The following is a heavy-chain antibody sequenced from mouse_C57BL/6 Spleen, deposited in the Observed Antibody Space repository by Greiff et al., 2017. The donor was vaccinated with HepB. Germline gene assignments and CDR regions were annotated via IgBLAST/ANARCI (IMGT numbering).Heavy chain of an antibody. V-gene: IGHV1-47*01. CDR2: FHPYNDDT. J-gene: IGHJ1*03. Sequence: VQLQQSGAELVKPGASVRMSCKASGYTFTTYPIEWMKQNHGKSLEWIGNFHPYNDDTKYNEKFKGKATLTVEKSSSTVYLELSRLTSDDSAVYYCARRGYGSSYWYFDVWGTGTTVTVSS. CDR1: GYTFTTYP. CDR3: ARRGYGSSYWYFDV. D-gene: IGHD1-1*01.